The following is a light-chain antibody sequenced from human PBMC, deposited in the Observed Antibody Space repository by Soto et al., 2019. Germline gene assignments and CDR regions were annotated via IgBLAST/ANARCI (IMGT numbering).Light chain of an antibody. J-gene: IGKJ1*01. CDR2: GAS. Sequence: IVLTQSPGTRSLSPGESATLSCRASQSISSSYLAWYQQKPGQAPRLLIYGASNRATAIPDRFSGSGSGTDFTLTISRLEPEDFAVYYCQQSDDSPGTFGQGTKVEIK. CDR3: QQSDDSPGT. CDR1: QSISSSY. V-gene: IGKV3-20*01.